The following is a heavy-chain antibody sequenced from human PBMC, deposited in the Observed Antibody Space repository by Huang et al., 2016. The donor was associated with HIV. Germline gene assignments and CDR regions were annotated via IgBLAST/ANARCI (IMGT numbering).Heavy chain of an antibody. D-gene: IGHD2-15*01. J-gene: IGHJ6*02. Sequence: QVQLVQSGAEVKKPGASVKVSCKASGYTFTGYYMHWVRQAPGQGLEWMGGINPKRGGTNYAQKFQGRVTMTRDTSISTADMELSRLRSDDTAVYYCAREVVSATGYYYYGMDVWGQGTTVTVSS. CDR2: INPKRGGT. V-gene: IGHV1-2*02. CDR1: GYTFTGYY. CDR3: AREVVSATGYYYYGMDV.